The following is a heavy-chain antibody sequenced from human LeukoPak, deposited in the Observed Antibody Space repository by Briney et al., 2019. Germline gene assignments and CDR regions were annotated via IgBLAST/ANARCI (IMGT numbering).Heavy chain of an antibody. D-gene: IGHD6-6*01. V-gene: IGHV3-74*01. CDR2: INSDGSST. CDR1: GLTFNSYW. Sequence: PGGSLRLSCAASGLTFNSYWMHWVRQVAGKGLVWVSRINSDGSSTSYADSVKGRFTISRDNAKNTLYLQMNSLRAEDTAVYYCARGSIAARLGYWGQGTLVTVSS. CDR3: ARGSIAARLGY. J-gene: IGHJ4*02.